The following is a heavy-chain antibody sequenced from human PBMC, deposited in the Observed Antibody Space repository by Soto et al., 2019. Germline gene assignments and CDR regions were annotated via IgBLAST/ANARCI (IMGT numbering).Heavy chain of an antibody. V-gene: IGHV4-39*01. CDR2: IYYSGST. J-gene: IGHJ6*02. D-gene: IGHD1-26*01. CDR1: GGSISSSSYY. CDR3: ASLIVGATWARPNNYYYYGMDV. Sequence: SETLSLTCTVSGGSISSSSYYWGWIRQPPGKGLEWIGSIYYSGSTYYNPSLKSRVTISVDTSKNQFSLKLSSVTAADTAVYYCASLIVGATWARPNNYYYYGMDVWGQGTTVT.